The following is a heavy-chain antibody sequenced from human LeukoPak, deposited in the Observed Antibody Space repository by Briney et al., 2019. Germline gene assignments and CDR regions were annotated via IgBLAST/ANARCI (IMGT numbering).Heavy chain of an antibody. CDR1: GGSISSYY. CDR3: AIAVAGTWFDP. Sequence: SETLSLTCTVSGGSISSYYWSWIRQPPGKGLEWIGYIYTSGSTNYNPSLKSRVTMSVDTSKNQFSLKLSSVTAADTAVYYCAIAVAGTWFDPWGQGTLVTVSS. D-gene: IGHD6-19*01. J-gene: IGHJ5*02. V-gene: IGHV4-4*09. CDR2: IYTSGST.